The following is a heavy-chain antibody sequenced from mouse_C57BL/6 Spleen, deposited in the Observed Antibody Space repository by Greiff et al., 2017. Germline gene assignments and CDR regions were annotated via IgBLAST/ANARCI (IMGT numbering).Heavy chain of an antibody. V-gene: IGHV6-3*01. D-gene: IGHD2-4*01. CDR1: GFTFSNYW. CDR3: TGGYDSYFDY. J-gene: IGHJ2*01. Sequence: DVHLVESGGGLVQPGGSMKLSCVASGFTFSNYWMNWVRQSPEKGLEWVAQIRLKSDNYATHYAESVKGRFTISRDDSKSSVYLQMNNLRAEDTGIYYCTGGYDSYFDYWGQGTTLTVSS. CDR2: IRLKSDNYAT.